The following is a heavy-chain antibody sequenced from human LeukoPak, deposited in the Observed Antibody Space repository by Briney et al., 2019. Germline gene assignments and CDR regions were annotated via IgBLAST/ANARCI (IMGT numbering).Heavy chain of an antibody. Sequence: GGSLRLSCAASGFTFSSYWTSWVRQAPGKGLEWVANIRQDGSVQNYVDSVEGRFTISRDNPKNSVYLQMSSLRAEDTAVYYCLVTTRSRGFDYWGQGTLVTVSS. J-gene: IGHJ4*02. CDR2: IRQDGSVQ. CDR1: GFTFSSYW. CDR3: LVTTRSRGFDY. D-gene: IGHD1/OR15-1a*01. V-gene: IGHV3-7*01.